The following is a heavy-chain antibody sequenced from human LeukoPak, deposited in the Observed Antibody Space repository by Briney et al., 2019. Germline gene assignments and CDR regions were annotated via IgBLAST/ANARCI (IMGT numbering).Heavy chain of an antibody. D-gene: IGHD6-13*01. V-gene: IGHV1-24*01. Sequence: ASVKVSCKVSGYSLIELSMHWVRQAPGKGLEWMGGFDSEGGETIYAQKFQGRVTMTEYTSTETAYMELSSLRSEDTAVYYCATGISYSSRSFYFDFWGQGTLVTVSS. J-gene: IGHJ4*02. CDR3: ATGISYSSRSFYFDF. CDR2: FDSEGGET. CDR1: GYSLIELS.